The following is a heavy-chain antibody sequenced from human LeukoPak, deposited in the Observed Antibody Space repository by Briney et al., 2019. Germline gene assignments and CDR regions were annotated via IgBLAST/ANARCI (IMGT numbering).Heavy chain of an antibody. CDR1: GFTISSYD. CDR2: ISGSGGTT. J-gene: IGHJ4*02. Sequence: PGGSLRLSCAASGFTISSYDMKWVRQAPGKGLEWVSAISGSGGTTYYADSVKGRFTVSRDNSKNTLYLQMNSLRAEDTAVYYCAKDRESYASGSYYYYYFDSWGQGTLVTVSS. V-gene: IGHV3-23*01. D-gene: IGHD3-10*01. CDR3: AKDRESYASGSYYYYYFDS.